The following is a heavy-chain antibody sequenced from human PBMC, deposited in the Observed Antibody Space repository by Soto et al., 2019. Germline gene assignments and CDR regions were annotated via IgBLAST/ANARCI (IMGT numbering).Heavy chain of an antibody. J-gene: IGHJ4*02. CDR2: IFSSGST. D-gene: IGHD5-18*01. CDR3: AREGYYSDSTFEHGIQVRSLHF. CDR1: GGSINTFY. V-gene: IGHV4-4*07. Sequence: RSLTCTVSGGSINTFYWSWVRQPAGKGLEWIGRIFSSGSTSFNPSLESRVAMSVDTSKNHFSLNLSSVAAADMAVYYLAREGYYSDSTFEHGIQVRSLHFCGQGGRVTVSA.